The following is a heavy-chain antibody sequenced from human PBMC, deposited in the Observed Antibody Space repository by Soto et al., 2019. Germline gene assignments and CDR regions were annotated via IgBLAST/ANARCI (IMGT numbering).Heavy chain of an antibody. CDR2: IVVGSGNT. J-gene: IGHJ6*02. CDR1: GFTFTSSA. CDR3: AADPSFDILTGRYYGMDV. Sequence: VASVKVSCKASGFTFTSSAVQWVRQARGQRLEWIGWIVVGSGNTNYAQKFQERVTITRDMSTSTAYMELSSLRSEDTAVYYCAADPSFDILTGRYYGMDVWGQGTTVTVSS. D-gene: IGHD3-9*01. V-gene: IGHV1-58*01.